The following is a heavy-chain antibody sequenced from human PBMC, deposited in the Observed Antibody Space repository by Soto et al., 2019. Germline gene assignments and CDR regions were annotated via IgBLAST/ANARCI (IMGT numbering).Heavy chain of an antibody. D-gene: IGHD1-7*01. CDR1: GLTFSNYA. J-gene: IGHJ4*02. V-gene: IGHV3-23*01. CDR3: AKNQERELPRVIDF. Sequence: GGSLRLSCATSGLTFSNYAMSWVRQAPGGGLEWVSSMSGSSSTTYYADSVRGRFTISRDRSKNTLYLQMSSLRVEDTALYYCAKNQERELPRVIDFWGQGTLVTVSS. CDR2: MSGSSSTT.